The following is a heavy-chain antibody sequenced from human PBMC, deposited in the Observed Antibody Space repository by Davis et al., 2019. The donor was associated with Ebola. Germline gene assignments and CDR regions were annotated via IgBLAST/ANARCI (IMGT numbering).Heavy chain of an antibody. D-gene: IGHD5-18*01. CDR2: ISYDGSNK. J-gene: IGHJ4*02. Sequence: GGSLRLSCAASGFTFSSYAMHWVRQAPGKRLEWVAVISYDGSNKYYADSLKGRFTISRDNSKNTLYLQMNSLRAEDAAVYYCARSTALVRWGQGTLVTVSS. V-gene: IGHV3-30-3*01. CDR1: GFTFSSYA. CDR3: ARSTALVR.